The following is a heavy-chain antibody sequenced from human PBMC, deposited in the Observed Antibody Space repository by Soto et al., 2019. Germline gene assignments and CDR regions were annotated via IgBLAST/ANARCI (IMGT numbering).Heavy chain of an antibody. Sequence: GASVKVSCKASGYTFTTYYLHWVRQAPGQGLEWMGIINPSGGSTNYAQRFQGRATMTSDTSTSTVYMELSSLRADDTAVYYCARVVVPTTATTSNWFDPWGQGTLVTVSS. CDR2: INPSGGST. J-gene: IGHJ5*02. V-gene: IGHV1-46*01. CDR3: ARVVVPTTATTSNWFDP. D-gene: IGHD4-17*01. CDR1: GYTFTTYY.